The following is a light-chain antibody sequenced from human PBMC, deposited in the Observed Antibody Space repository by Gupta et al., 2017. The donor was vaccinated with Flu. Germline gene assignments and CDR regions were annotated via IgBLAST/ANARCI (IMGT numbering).Light chain of an antibody. Sequence: SSLSASVGDRVTITCQASEDISRFLSWYQQRPGEAPKLLIYDASKWETGVPSRFSGSGYGTDFTFTISSRQPEDIASYYCQHYKNLPPFTFGHGTKVDVK. J-gene: IGKJ3*01. CDR2: DAS. CDR3: QHYKNLPPFT. CDR1: EDISRF. V-gene: IGKV1-33*01.